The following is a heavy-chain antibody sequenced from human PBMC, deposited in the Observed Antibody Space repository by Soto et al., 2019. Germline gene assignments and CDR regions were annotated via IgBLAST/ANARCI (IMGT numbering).Heavy chain of an antibody. J-gene: IGHJ5*02. CDR1: GGSISSGGYS. D-gene: IGHD3-10*01. CDR3: ARRTDYYNSCYPFDP. Sequence: SETLTLTCAVSGGSISSGGYSWSWIRQPPGKGLEGIGYIYHSRSTYYNPSLKSRATLSVDRSKTQFSLKLSSVTAAATAVYFCARRTDYYNSCYPFDPLGQGTLVTVSS. V-gene: IGHV4-30-2*01. CDR2: IYHSRST.